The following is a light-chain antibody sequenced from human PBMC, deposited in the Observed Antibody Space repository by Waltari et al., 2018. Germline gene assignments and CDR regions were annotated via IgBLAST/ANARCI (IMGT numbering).Light chain of an antibody. V-gene: IGLV2-11*01. CDR1: NSDIGEYKY. CDR3: CSYAGRYTMI. Sequence: QSALTQPRSVSGSPGQTVTISCTGTNSDIGEYKYFPWFQLHPGKAPKPIIDSVTDRPSGVPHRFSGSKSCSTASLTISGLQPEDEGDYFCCSYAGRYTMIFGGGTRLTVL. J-gene: IGLJ2*01. CDR2: SVT.